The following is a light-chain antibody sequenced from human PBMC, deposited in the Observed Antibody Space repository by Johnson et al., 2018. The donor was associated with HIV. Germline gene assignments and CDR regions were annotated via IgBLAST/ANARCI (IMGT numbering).Light chain of an antibody. Sequence: HSVLTQPPSVSAAPGQKVTISCSGSSSNIENNYVSLYQQIPGTAPKLLIYDNNKRPSGIPDRFSGSKSGTSATLGITGLQTGDEADYYCGTWDSSLSAYVFGTGTKVTVL. CDR3: GTWDSSLSAYV. CDR2: DNN. V-gene: IGLV1-51*01. J-gene: IGLJ1*01. CDR1: SSNIENNY.